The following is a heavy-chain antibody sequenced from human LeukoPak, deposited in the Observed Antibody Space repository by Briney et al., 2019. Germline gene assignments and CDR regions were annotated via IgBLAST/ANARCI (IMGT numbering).Heavy chain of an antibody. Sequence: PGGSLRLSCAASGFTFSSYSMNWVRQAPGKGLEWVSSISSSSSYIYYADSVKGRFTISRDSAKNSLYLQMNSLRAEDTAVYYCARGQRDIVVVPAATYYYYGMDVWGQGTTVTVSS. V-gene: IGHV3-21*01. CDR3: ARGQRDIVVVPAATYYYYGMDV. D-gene: IGHD2-2*01. J-gene: IGHJ6*02. CDR1: GFTFSSYS. CDR2: ISSSSSYI.